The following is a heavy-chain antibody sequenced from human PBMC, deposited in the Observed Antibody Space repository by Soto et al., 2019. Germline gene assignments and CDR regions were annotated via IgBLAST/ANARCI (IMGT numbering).Heavy chain of an antibody. CDR3: ARRDSSSWYAYYYYGMDV. Sequence: KASETLSLTCTVSGGSISISSYYWGCIRQPPGKGLEWIGSTYYSGSTYYNPSLKSRVTISVDTSKNQFSLKLSSVTAADTAVYYCARRDSSSWYAYYYYGMDVWGQGTTVTVSS. V-gene: IGHV4-39*01. J-gene: IGHJ6*02. D-gene: IGHD6-13*01. CDR2: TYYSGST. CDR1: GGSISISSYY.